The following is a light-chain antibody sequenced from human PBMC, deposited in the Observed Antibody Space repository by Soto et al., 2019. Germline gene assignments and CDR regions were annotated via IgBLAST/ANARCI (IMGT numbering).Light chain of an antibody. CDR1: QSVSRK. Sequence: EIVMTQSPATLSVSPGERATLSCRASQSVSRKLAWYQQRPGQAPRLLIYDASTRATGIPARFSGSGFGTEFNLTLRSLQSEDFAPYFCQRYNNWPLTFGGGTKVEIK. J-gene: IGKJ4*01. CDR3: QRYNNWPLT. V-gene: IGKV3-15*01. CDR2: DAS.